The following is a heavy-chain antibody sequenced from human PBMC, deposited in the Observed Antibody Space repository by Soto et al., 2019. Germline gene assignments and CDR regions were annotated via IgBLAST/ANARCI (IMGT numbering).Heavy chain of an antibody. J-gene: IGHJ3*02. Sequence: QVQLVESGGGVVQPGRSLRLSCAASGFTFSSYGMHWVRQAPGKGLEWVAVISYDGSNKYYADSVKGRFTISRDNSKNTLYLQMNSLRAEDTAVYYCAKLFLGSISSGDAFDIWGQGTMVTVSS. V-gene: IGHV3-30*18. CDR3: AKLFLGSISSGDAFDI. CDR1: GFTFSSYG. D-gene: IGHD6-6*01. CDR2: ISYDGSNK.